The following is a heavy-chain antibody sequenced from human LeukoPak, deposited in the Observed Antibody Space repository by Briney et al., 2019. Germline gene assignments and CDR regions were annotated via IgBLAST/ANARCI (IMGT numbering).Heavy chain of an antibody. CDR2: IYHSGST. D-gene: IGHD5-18*01. CDR3: ARGGYSYGYEGDAFDI. J-gene: IGHJ3*02. V-gene: IGHV4-38-2*02. CDR1: GYSISSGYY. Sequence: SETLSLTCTVSGYSISSGYYWGWIRQPPGEGLEWIGSIYHSGSTYYNPSLKSRVTISVDTSKNQFSLKLSSVTAADTAVYYCARGGYSYGYEGDAFDIWGQGTMVTVSS.